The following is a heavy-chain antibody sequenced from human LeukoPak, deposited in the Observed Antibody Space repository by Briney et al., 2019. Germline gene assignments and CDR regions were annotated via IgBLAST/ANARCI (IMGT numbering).Heavy chain of an antibody. Sequence: PSETLSLTCTVSGGSISSGSYYWSWIRQPAGKGLEWIGRIYTCGSTNYNPSLKSRVTISVDTSKNQFSLKLSSVTAADTAVYYCARHNYYYMDVWGKGTTVTVSS. CDR2: IYTCGST. J-gene: IGHJ6*03. CDR1: GGSISSGSYY. V-gene: IGHV4-61*02. CDR3: ARHNYYYMDV.